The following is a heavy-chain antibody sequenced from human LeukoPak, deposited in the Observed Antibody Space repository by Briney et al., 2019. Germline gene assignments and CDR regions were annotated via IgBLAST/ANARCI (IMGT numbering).Heavy chain of an antibody. J-gene: IGHJ3*02. CDR3: ARERDSSSWYAFDI. V-gene: IGHV3-48*02. Sequence: PGGSLRLSCAASGFTFSSYSLNWVRQAPGKGLEWVSHISSSSSTIYYGDSVKGRFTISRDNAKNSLYLQVNSLRDEDTAVYYCARERDSSSWYAFDIWGQGTMVTVSS. CDR2: ISSSSSTI. D-gene: IGHD6-13*01. CDR1: GFTFSSYS.